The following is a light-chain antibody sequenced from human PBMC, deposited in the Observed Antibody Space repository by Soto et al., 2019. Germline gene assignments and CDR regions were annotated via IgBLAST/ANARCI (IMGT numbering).Light chain of an antibody. J-gene: IGKJ2*01. CDR3: QQYGSSPGYT. Sequence: EIVLTQSPGTLSLSPGERATLSCRASQSVSSSYLAWYQQKPGQAPRLLIYGASSRATGIPARFSGSGCGTDVTLPISRLEPEDVAVYYCQQYGSSPGYTFGQGTKLEIK. CDR1: QSVSSSY. V-gene: IGKV3-20*01. CDR2: GAS.